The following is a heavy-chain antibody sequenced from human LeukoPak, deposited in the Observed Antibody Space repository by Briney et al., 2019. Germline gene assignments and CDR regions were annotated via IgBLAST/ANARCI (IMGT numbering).Heavy chain of an antibody. CDR3: ARGVDYHDSSASQH. CDR1: GGSISGYY. CDR2: IYYSGST. D-gene: IGHD3-22*01. J-gene: IGHJ1*01. V-gene: IGHV4-59*01. Sequence: TETRSLTCTVSGGSISGYYWTWIRQPPGKGLEWIGYIYYSGSTNYNPSLKGRVTFSVDTSKTQFSLKLRSATAADTAMYYCARGVDYHDSSASQHWGQGTLVTVSS.